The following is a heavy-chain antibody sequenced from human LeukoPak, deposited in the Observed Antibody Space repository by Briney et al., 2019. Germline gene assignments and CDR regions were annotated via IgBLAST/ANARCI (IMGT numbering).Heavy chain of an antibody. CDR1: GFTFDDYG. J-gene: IGHJ4*02. D-gene: IGHD6-13*01. Sequence: SGGSLRLSCAASGFTFDDYGMSWVRQAPGKGLEWVSAISGSGGSTYYADSVKGRFTISRDNSKNTLYLQMNSLRAEDTAVYYCAKWTIAAAGSLFDYWGQGTLVTVSS. CDR2: ISGSGGST. CDR3: AKWTIAAAGSLFDY. V-gene: IGHV3-23*01.